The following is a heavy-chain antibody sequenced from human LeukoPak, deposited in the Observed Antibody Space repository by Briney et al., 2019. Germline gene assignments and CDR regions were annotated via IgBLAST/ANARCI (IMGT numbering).Heavy chain of an antibody. CDR3: ARGHRSFRSGEPLPYYFDY. Sequence: GASVKVSCKTSGYTFSTYDINWVRQATGQGLEWKGWMNPNSGNTGYEQRFQGRVTMTRDTSISTAYMELSSLGSEDTAVYYCARGHRSFRSGEPLPYYFDYWGQGALVTVSS. V-gene: IGHV1-8*01. CDR2: MNPNSGNT. J-gene: IGHJ4*02. D-gene: IGHD3-3*01. CDR1: GYTFSTYD.